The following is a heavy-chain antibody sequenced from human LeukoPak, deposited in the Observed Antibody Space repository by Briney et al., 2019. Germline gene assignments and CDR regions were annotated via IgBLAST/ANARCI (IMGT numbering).Heavy chain of an antibody. CDR1: GFTFSSYW. Sequence: PGGSLRLSCAASGFTFSSYWMSWVRQAPGKGLEWVSVIYSGGSTYYADSVKGRFTISRDNSKNTLYLQMNSLRAEDTAVYYCARGRWLQGLYFDYWGQGTLVTVSS. CDR2: IYSGGST. CDR3: ARGRWLQGLYFDY. V-gene: IGHV3-66*01. D-gene: IGHD5-24*01. J-gene: IGHJ4*02.